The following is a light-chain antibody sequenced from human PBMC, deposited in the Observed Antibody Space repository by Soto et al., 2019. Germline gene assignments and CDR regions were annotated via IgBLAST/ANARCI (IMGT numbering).Light chain of an antibody. Sequence: EIVLPQSPGTLSLSPGQRATLSCRASQSVSSSYLAWYQQKPGQAPRLLIYGASSRATGIPDRFSGSGSGTDFTLTISRLEPEDFAVYYCQQYGSSLTWTFGQGTKVKIK. CDR1: QSVSSSY. CDR2: GAS. V-gene: IGKV3-20*01. J-gene: IGKJ1*01. CDR3: QQYGSSLTWT.